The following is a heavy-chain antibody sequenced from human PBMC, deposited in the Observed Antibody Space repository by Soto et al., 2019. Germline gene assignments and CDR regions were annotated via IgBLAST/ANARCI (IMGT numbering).Heavy chain of an antibody. CDR2: ISSSGSTI. V-gene: IGHV3-11*01. J-gene: IGHJ6*03. D-gene: IGHD3-3*01. CDR3: ARELFGVVINYYYYYMDV. CDR1: GFTFSDYY. Sequence: PGGSLRLSCAASGFTFSDYYMSWIRQAPGKGLEWVSYISSSGSTIYYADSVKGRFTISRDNAKNSLYLQMNSLRAEDTAVYYCARELFGVVINYYYYYMDVWGKGTTVTVSS.